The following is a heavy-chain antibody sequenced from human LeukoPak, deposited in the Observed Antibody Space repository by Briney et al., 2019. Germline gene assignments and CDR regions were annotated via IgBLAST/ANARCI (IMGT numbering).Heavy chain of an antibody. J-gene: IGHJ4*02. CDR2: ISSSSIYI. CDR1: GFTFSTYS. Sequence: GGSLRLSCAASGFTFSTYSMNWVRQAPGKGPEWVSSISSSSIYIYYADSVKGRFTISRDNAKNSLYLQMNSLRAEDTAAYYCARVSSGGGQSTYFDYWGRGTLVTVSS. V-gene: IGHV3-21*01. D-gene: IGHD1-26*01. CDR3: ARVSSGGGQSTYFDY.